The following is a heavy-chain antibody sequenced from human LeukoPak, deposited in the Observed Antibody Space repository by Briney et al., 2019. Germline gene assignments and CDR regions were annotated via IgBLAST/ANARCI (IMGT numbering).Heavy chain of an antibody. V-gene: IGHV5-51*01. CDR2: IYPGDSDT. D-gene: IGHD6-6*01. CDR3: AKVGYSSSSDY. CDR1: GYSFTTYW. Sequence: GESLKISCKGSGYSFTTYWIGWVRQMPGKGLEWMGIIYPGDSDTRYRPSFQGQVTISADKSISTAYLQWSSLKASGTAMYYCAKVGYSSSSDYWGQGTLVTVSS. J-gene: IGHJ4*02.